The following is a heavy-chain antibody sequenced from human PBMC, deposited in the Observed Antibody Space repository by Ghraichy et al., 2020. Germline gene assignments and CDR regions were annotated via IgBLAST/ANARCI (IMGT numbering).Heavy chain of an antibody. J-gene: IGHJ5*02. Sequence: SETLSLTCTVSGDSLNNYYWSWIRQAPGKGLEWIGSIYHNGRTKYNPSLKSRVTMSVDTSKNQFSLSLTSVTAADTAVYYCAREQERRASSSGFDPWGQGTLVSVSP. CDR1: GDSLNNYY. CDR2: IYHNGRT. D-gene: IGHD2-2*01. V-gene: IGHV4-59*01. CDR3: AREQERRASSSGFDP.